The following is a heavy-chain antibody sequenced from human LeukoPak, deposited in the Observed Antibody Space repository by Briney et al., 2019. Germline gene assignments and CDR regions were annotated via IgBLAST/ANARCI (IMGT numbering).Heavy chain of an antibody. J-gene: IGHJ5*02. CDR2: IIPIFGTA. V-gene: IGHV1-69*06. CDR1: GGTYSSYA. D-gene: IGHD2-2*01. Sequence: SVNVSCKACGGTYSSYASGGVRQAPGQGLEWMGRIIPIFGTANYAQKFQGRVTITADKSTSTAYMELSSLRSEDTAVYYCARVVSCSSTSCYHRLDPWGQGTLVTVSS. CDR3: ARVVSCSSTSCYHRLDP.